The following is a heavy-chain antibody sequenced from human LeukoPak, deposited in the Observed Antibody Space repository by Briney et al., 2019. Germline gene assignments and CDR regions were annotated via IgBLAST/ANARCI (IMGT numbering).Heavy chain of an antibody. Sequence: GRSLRLSCAASGFTFSSYGTHWVRQAPGKGLEWVAVISYDGSNKYYADSVKGRFTISRDNSKNTLYLQMNSLRAEDTAVYYCAKLPGIVAAATFDAFDIWGQGTMVTVSS. CDR3: AKLPGIVAAATFDAFDI. D-gene: IGHD2-15*01. CDR1: GFTFSSYG. J-gene: IGHJ3*02. CDR2: ISYDGSNK. V-gene: IGHV3-30*18.